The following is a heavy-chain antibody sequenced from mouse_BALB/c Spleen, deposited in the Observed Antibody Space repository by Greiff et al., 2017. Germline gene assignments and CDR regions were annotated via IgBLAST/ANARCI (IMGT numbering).Heavy chain of an antibody. CDR2: IRNKANGYTT. D-gene: IGHD4-1*01. V-gene: IGHV7-3*02. Sequence: EVKLMESGGGLVQPGGSLRLSCATSGFTFTDYYMSWVRQPPGKALEWLGFIRNKANGYTTEYSASVKGRFTISRDNSQSILYLQMNTLRAEDSATYYCARDGAGTGYYAMDYWGQGTSVTVSS. CDR1: GFTFTDYY. J-gene: IGHJ4*01. CDR3: ARDGAGTGYYAMDY.